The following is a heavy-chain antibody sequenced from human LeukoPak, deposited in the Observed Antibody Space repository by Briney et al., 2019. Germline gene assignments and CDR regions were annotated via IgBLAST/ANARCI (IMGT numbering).Heavy chain of an antibody. V-gene: IGHV4-61*10. CDR1: NDSINSGTSF. CDR3: ARGGPTYYYGSGSYYKEYFQH. D-gene: IGHD3-10*01. Sequence: SETLSLTCTVSNDSINSGTSFWSWIRQPAGKGLEWIGRIYSSESTNYNPSLKSRVTISVDTSKNQFSLKLSSVTAADTAVYYCARGGPTYYYGSGSYYKEYFQHWGQGTLVTVSS. J-gene: IGHJ1*01. CDR2: IYSSEST.